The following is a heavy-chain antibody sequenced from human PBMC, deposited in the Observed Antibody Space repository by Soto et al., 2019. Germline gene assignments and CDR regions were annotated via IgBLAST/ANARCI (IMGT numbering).Heavy chain of an antibody. CDR1: GYTFTSYG. Sequence: ASVKVSCKASGYTFTSYGISWVRQAPGQGLEWMGWISAYNGNTNYAQKLQGRVTISVDTSKSQFSLKLSSVTAADTAMYYCARIYYFYYYINVWGKGTTVTVSS. V-gene: IGHV1-18*01. CDR2: ISAYNGNT. CDR3: ARIYYFYYYINV. J-gene: IGHJ6*03.